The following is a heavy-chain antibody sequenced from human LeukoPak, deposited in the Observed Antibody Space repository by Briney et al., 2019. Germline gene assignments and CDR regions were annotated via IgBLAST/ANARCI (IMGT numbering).Heavy chain of an antibody. CDR2: IYSGGST. CDR3: ARGRIGYSDY. CDR1: GFTVSSNY. Sequence: GGSLRLSCAASGFTVSSNYMTWVRQAPGKGLEWVSVIYSGGSTDYADSVKGRFTISRDNSKNTLYLQMNSLRAEDTAVYCCARGRIGYSDYRGQGTLVAVSS. D-gene: IGHD2-15*01. J-gene: IGHJ4*02. V-gene: IGHV3-66*02.